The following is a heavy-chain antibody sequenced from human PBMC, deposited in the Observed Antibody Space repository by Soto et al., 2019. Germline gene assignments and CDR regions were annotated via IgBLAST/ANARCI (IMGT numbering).Heavy chain of an antibody. CDR1: GFTFSSYS. D-gene: IGHD6-13*01. Sequence: GGSLRLSCAASGFTFSSYSMNWVRQAPGKGLEWVSSISSSSSYIYYADSVKGRFTISRDNAKNSLYLQMNSLRAEDTAVYYCAREHAPGIAAVFDYWGQGTLVTVSS. J-gene: IGHJ4*02. CDR3: AREHAPGIAAVFDY. CDR2: ISSSSSYI. V-gene: IGHV3-21*01.